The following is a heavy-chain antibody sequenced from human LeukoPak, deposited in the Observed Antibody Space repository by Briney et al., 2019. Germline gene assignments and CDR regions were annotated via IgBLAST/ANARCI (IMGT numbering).Heavy chain of an antibody. CDR1: GGSFSGYY. Sequence: SETLSLTCAVYGGSFSGYYWSWIRQPPGKGLEWIGEINHSGSTNYNPSLKSRVTISVDTSKNQFSLKLSSVTAADTAVYYCATYRGFDWFDIPWGQGTLVTVSS. J-gene: IGHJ5*02. CDR3: ATYRGFDWFDIP. D-gene: IGHD3-9*01. CDR2: INHSGST. V-gene: IGHV4-34*01.